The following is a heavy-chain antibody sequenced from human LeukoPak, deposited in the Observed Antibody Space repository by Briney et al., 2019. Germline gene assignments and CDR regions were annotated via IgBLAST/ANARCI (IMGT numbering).Heavy chain of an antibody. CDR1: GGSISSYF. J-gene: IGHJ4*02. Sequence: SETLSLTCTVFGGSISSYFWSWMRQPPGKGLEWIGYIHYSGSTNYNPSLKSRVTISVDTSKNQFSLKLSSVTAADTAVYYCARYGSGWYGFDYWGQGTLVTVSS. D-gene: IGHD6-19*01. CDR3: ARYGSGWYGFDY. V-gene: IGHV4-59*01. CDR2: IHYSGST.